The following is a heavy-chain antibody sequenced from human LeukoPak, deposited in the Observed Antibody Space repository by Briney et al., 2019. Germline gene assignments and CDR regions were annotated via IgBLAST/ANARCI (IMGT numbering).Heavy chain of an antibody. CDR3: AGEATAYYYGMDV. V-gene: IGHV3-7*01. CDR1: GFTFSTYG. J-gene: IGHJ6*02. CDR2: IKKDGSEK. Sequence: GGSLRLSCAASGFTFSTYGRSGVGQAPGKGLEGVANIKKDGSEKYYVDSVKGRFTISRDNAKNSLYLQMNSLRAEDTAVYYCAGEATAYYYGMDVWGQGTTVTVSS. D-gene: IGHD2-21*02.